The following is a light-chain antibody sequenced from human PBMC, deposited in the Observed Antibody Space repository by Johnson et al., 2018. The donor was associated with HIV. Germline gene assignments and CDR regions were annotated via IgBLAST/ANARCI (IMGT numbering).Light chain of an antibody. CDR1: SSNIGNNY. J-gene: IGLJ1*01. V-gene: IGLV1-51*02. CDR3: GTWDSSLSVFYV. Sequence: HSVLTQPPSVSAAPGQKVTISCSGSSSNIGNNYVSWYQQLPGTAPKLLIYENNKRPSGIPDRFSGSKSVTSATLGITGLQTGDEADYYCGTWDSSLSVFYVFGTGTKVTVL. CDR2: ENN.